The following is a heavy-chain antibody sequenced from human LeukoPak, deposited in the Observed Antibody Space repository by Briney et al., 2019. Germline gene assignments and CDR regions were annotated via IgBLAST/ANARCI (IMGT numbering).Heavy chain of an antibody. CDR3: ARAPQATVTSYSYYYMDV. V-gene: IGHV4-61*02. J-gene: IGHJ6*03. CDR1: RGSISSGDYS. D-gene: IGHD4-11*01. CDR2: IYTSGST. Sequence: TSETLSLTCTVSRGSISSGDYSLSWIRQPAGKGLEWIGRIYTSGSTNYNPSLKSRVTISVDTSENQFSLNLSSVTAADTAVYYCARAPQATVTSYSYYYMDVWGKGTTVTVSS.